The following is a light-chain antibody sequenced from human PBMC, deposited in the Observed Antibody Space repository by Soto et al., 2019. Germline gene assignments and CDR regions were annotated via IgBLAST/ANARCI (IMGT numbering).Light chain of an antibody. CDR1: SVDVGAYNY. J-gene: IGLJ1*01. V-gene: IGLV2-14*01. CDR3: SSFTNTYSYV. CDR2: DVS. Sequence: QSALTQPASVSGSPGQSITISCTGTSVDVGAYNYVSWYQQHPGKAPRLMIYDVSNRPSGASNRFSGSKSGNTASLTISGLQAEDEADYYCSSFTNTYSYVFGTGTKVTVL.